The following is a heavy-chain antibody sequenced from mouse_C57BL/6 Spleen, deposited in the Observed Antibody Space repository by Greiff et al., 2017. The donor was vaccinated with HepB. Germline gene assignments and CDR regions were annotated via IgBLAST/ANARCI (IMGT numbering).Heavy chain of an antibody. V-gene: IGHV1-80*01. J-gene: IGHJ1*03. CDR1: GYAFSSYW. D-gene: IGHD4-1*01. Sequence: VQLQQSGAELVKPGASVKISCKASGYAFSSYWMNWVKQRPGKGLEWIGQIYPGDGDTNYNGKFKGKATLTADNSSSTAYMQLSSLNSEDSAVYFWARPANWDVGWEFNVWGTGTTVTVSS. CDR3: ARPANWDVGWEFNV. CDR2: IYPGDGDT.